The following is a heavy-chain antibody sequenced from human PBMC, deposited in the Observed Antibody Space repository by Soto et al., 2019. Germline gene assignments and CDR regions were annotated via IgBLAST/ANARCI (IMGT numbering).Heavy chain of an antibody. Sequence: GGSLRLSCAASGFTFSSYAMSWVRQAPGKGLEWVSAISGSGGSTYYADSVKGRFTISRDNSKNTRYLQMNSLRAEDTAVYYCAKDKYYDFWSGYARLYNWFDPWGQGTLVTVSS. CDR2: ISGSGGST. V-gene: IGHV3-23*01. CDR1: GFTFSSYA. D-gene: IGHD3-3*01. J-gene: IGHJ5*02. CDR3: AKDKYYDFWSGYARLYNWFDP.